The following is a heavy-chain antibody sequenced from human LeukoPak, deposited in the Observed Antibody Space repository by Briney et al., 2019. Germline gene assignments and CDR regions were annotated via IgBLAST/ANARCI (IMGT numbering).Heavy chain of an antibody. Sequence: GGSLRLSCAASGFTFSSYEMNWVRQAPGKGLEWVSYISSSGSTIYYADSVKGRFTISRDNAKNSLYLQMNSLRAEDTAVYYCARDDPVGRAFDIWGQGTMVTVSS. CDR3: ARDDPVGRAFDI. CDR1: GFTFSSYE. CDR2: ISSSGSTI. V-gene: IGHV3-48*03. J-gene: IGHJ3*02. D-gene: IGHD1-26*01.